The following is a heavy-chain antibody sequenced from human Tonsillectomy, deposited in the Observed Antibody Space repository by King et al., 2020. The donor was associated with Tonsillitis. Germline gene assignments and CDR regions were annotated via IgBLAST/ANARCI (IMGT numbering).Heavy chain of an antibody. Sequence: QLQESGPGLVKPSGTLSLTCTVSGGSFSGHYWSWIRQPPGKGLEWIGCIYYTGSANYNPSLKSRVTISVDTSKYEFSLNLNSVTAADTALYYCAGDKGGYSGGHYPYWYFDLWGRGTLVTVSS. CDR2: IYYTGSA. CDR3: AGDKGGYSGGHYPYWYFDL. D-gene: IGHD5-12*01. CDR1: GGSFSGHY. J-gene: IGHJ2*01. V-gene: IGHV4-59*11.